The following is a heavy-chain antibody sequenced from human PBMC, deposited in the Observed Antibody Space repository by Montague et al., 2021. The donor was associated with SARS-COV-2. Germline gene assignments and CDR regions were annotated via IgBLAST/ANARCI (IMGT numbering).Heavy chain of an antibody. Sequence: SLRLSCAASGFTVSSNYMSWVRQAPGKGLEWVSVIYSGGSTYYADSVKGRFTISRDNSKNTLYLQMNSLRAEDTAVYYCARDKAGPTGGGWFDPWGQGTLVPVSS. J-gene: IGHJ5*02. CDR3: ARDKAGPTGGGWFDP. D-gene: IGHD1-26*01. CDR2: IYSGGST. CDR1: GFTVSSNY. V-gene: IGHV3-66*01.